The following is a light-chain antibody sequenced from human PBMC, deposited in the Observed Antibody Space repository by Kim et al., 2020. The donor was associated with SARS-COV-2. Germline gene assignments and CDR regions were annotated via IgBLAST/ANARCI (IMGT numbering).Light chain of an antibody. CDR1: KLGDKY. J-gene: IGLJ2*01. CDR3: QTENVV. CDR2: HDT. V-gene: IGLV3-1*01. Sequence: SYELTQPPSVSVSPGQTASITCSGHKLGDKYVYWYQQKPGQSPVLVIYHDTKRPSGIPERFSGSSSGNTATLTISGTQAMDEADYYCQTENVVFGGGTKLTVL.